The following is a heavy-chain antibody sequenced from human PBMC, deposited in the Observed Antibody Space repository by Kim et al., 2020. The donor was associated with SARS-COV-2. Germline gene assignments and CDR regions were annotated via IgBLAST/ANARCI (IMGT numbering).Heavy chain of an antibody. Sequence: SETLSLTCTVSGGSISSGGYYWSWIRQHPGKGLEWIGYIYYSGSTYYNPSLKSRVTISVDTSKNQFSLKLSSVTAADTAVYYCARRDGQYYDILTGWAYAFDIWGQGTMVTVSS. CDR3: ARRDGQYYDILTGWAYAFDI. D-gene: IGHD3-9*01. J-gene: IGHJ3*02. CDR1: GGSISSGGYY. V-gene: IGHV4-31*03. CDR2: IYYSGST.